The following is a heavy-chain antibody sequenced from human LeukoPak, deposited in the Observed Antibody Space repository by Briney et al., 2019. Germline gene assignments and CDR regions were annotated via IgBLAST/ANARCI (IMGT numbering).Heavy chain of an antibody. D-gene: IGHD5-18*01. V-gene: IGHV3-7*01. Sequence: GGSLRLSCAASGFAFSRHWMTWVRQAPGKGLEWVAIIKPDGSVKKYVASVQGRFTISRDNAKNSLYLQMNSLRAEDTAVYYCARGPIQLWFYFDYWGQGTLVTVSS. J-gene: IGHJ4*02. CDR2: IKPDGSVK. CDR1: GFAFSRHW. CDR3: ARGPIQLWFYFDY.